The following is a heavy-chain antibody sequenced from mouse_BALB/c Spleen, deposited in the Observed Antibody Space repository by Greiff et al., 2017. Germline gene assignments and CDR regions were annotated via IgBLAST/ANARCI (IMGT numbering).Heavy chain of an antibody. Sequence: EVKLQESGGGLVKLGGSLKLSCAASGFTFSSYYMSWVRQTPEKRLELVAAINSNGGSTYYPDTVKGRFTISRDNAKNTLYLQMSSLKSEDTALYYCARHHYGSSYEVDYWGQGTTLTVSS. CDR3: ARHHYGSSYEVDY. CDR2: INSNGGST. D-gene: IGHD1-1*01. J-gene: IGHJ2*01. V-gene: IGHV5-6-2*01. CDR1: GFTFSSYY.